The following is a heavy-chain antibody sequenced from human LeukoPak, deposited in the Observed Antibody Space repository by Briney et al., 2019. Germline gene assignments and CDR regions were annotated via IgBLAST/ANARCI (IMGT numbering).Heavy chain of an antibody. V-gene: IGHV3-49*04. Sequence: GGSLRLSCTASGFTFGDYAMGWVRQAPGKGLEWVGFIRSKAYGGTTEYAASVKDRFTISRDDSKSIAYLQLNSLKTEDTAVYYCVRYRYDFWSGYYAFDYWGQGTLVTVSS. J-gene: IGHJ4*02. CDR2: IRSKAYGGTT. D-gene: IGHD3-3*01. CDR3: VRYRYDFWSGYYAFDY. CDR1: GFTFGDYA.